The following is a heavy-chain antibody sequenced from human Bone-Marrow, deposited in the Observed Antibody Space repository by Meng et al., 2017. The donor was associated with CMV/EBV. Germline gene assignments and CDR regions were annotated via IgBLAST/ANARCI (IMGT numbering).Heavy chain of an antibody. CDR2: INPNSGGT. J-gene: IGHJ5*02. CDR1: GYTFTGYY. D-gene: IGHD2-2*02. CDR3: ARDLVPAAIRGHNWFDP. Sequence: ASVKVSCKASGYTFTGYYMHWVRQAPGQGLEWMGWINPNSGGTNYAQKFQGRVTMTRDTSISTAYMELSRLRSDDTAVYYCARDLVPAAIRGHNWFDPRGQGTLVTVSS. V-gene: IGHV1-2*02.